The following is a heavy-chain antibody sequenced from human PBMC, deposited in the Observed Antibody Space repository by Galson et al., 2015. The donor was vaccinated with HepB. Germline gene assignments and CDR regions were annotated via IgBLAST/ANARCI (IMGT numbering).Heavy chain of an antibody. J-gene: IGHJ3*02. CDR3: ARDYYDSKSGLTDALDI. Sequence: QSGAEVKKPGESLKISCKGSGYTFSSYWITWVRQMPGKGLEWMGRIDPSDSYTRYSPSFEGHVSISSDKSISTAYLQWSSLKASDTAMYYCARDYYDSKSGLTDALDIWGQGTMVTVSA. V-gene: IGHV5-10-1*01. D-gene: IGHD3-22*01. CDR2: IDPSDSYT. CDR1: GYTFSSYW.